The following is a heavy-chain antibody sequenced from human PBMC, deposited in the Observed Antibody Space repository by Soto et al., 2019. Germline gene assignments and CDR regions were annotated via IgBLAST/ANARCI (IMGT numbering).Heavy chain of an antibody. CDR3: ARDPSYYGMDV. Sequence: QVQLVQSGAEEKKPGASVKVSCKASGYTFTSYAMHWVRQAPGQRLEWMGWINAGNGNTKYSQKFQGRVTITRDTSASTAYMEMSSLRSEDTAVYYCARDPSYYGMDVWGQGTTVTVSS. CDR1: GYTFTSYA. V-gene: IGHV1-3*05. CDR2: INAGNGNT. J-gene: IGHJ6*02.